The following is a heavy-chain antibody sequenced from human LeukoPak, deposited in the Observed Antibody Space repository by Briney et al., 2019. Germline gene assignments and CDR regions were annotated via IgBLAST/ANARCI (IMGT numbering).Heavy chain of an antibody. V-gene: IGHV1-3*01. J-gene: IGHJ4*02. Sequence: ASVKVSCKASGFPFTSYGISWVRQAPGQGLEWMGWINAGNGNTKYSQKFQARVTITRDTSASTAYMELSSLRSEDTAVYYCARDPIGSRWPYYFDYWGQGTLVTVSS. CDR3: ARDPIGSRWPYYFDY. CDR2: INAGNGNT. D-gene: IGHD6-13*01. CDR1: GFPFTSYG.